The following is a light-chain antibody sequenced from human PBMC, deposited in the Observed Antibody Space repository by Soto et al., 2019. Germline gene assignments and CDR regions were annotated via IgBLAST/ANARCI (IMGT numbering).Light chain of an antibody. J-gene: IGLJ1*01. V-gene: IGLV2-14*01. Sequence: QSALTQPASVSGSPGQSITISCTGTSSDVGDNNYVSWYQQHPGKAPKLMIYDVTHRPSGISNRFSGSKSGNTASLTISGLQAEDEADYYCSSYTSSSTLNVFGTETKLTVL. CDR3: SSYTSSSTLNV. CDR1: SSDVGDNNY. CDR2: DVT.